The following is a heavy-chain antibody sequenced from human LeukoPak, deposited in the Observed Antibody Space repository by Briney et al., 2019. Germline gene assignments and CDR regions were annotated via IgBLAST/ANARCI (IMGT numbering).Heavy chain of an antibody. J-gene: IGHJ4*02. CDR2: INPNSGGT. D-gene: IGHD3-3*01. V-gene: IGHV1-2*02. CDR3: ARDWSRYDFWSGYSSNFDY. CDR1: RYTFTGYC. Sequence: GASMKVSCKASRYTFTGYCLHWVRQAPGQGLEWMGWINPNSGGTNYAQKFQGRVTMTRGTSISTAYMELSRLRSDDTAVYYCARDWSRYDFWSGYSSNFDYWGQGTLVTVSS.